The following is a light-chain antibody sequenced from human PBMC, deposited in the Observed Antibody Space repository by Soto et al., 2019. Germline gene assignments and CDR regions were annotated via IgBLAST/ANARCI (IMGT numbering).Light chain of an antibody. CDR1: SSDVGGYNY. CDR2: DVS. J-gene: IGLJ3*02. CDR3: CSYAGSWV. V-gene: IGLV2-11*01. Sequence: QSALTQPRSVSGSPGQSVTISCSGTSSDVGGYNYVSWYQQHPGTAPKLIIYDVSKRPSGVPYRFSGSKSGNTASLTISGLQAEDESYYYCCSYAGSWVFGGGTQLTVL.